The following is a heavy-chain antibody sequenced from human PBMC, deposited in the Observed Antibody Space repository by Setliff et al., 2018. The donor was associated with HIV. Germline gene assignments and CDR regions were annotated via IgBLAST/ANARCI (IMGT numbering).Heavy chain of an antibody. CDR2: IYYSGRT. CDR3: AGEIAPAARLPNVGGPPPPGYYHYMDV. D-gene: IGHD2-8*01. CDR1: RGSISSTSHY. J-gene: IGHJ6*03. Sequence: KTSETLSLTCIVSRGSISSTSHYWGWVRQSPGRRLEWIGSIYYSGRTHYNPSLKSRVTMSVDTSTNQFSLDLTSVTAADTAVYFCAGEIAPAARLPNVGGPPPPGYYHYMDVWGKGTTVTVSS. V-gene: IGHV4-39*07.